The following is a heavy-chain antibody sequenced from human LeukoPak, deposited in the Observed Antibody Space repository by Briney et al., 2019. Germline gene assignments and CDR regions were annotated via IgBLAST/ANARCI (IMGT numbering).Heavy chain of an antibody. D-gene: IGHD1-26*01. Sequence: GGSLTLSCAASVFTFSSYYMSCVRQSPGKALEGVANIHQDETGKYYVDSVKGRFTISRDNAKNSLYLQMNNMSAEDTAVYYCARAPRIVGARDMYYFDYWGQGTLITVSS. CDR2: IHQDETGK. V-gene: IGHV3-7*01. CDR1: VFTFSSYY. CDR3: ARAPRIVGARDMYYFDY. J-gene: IGHJ4*02.